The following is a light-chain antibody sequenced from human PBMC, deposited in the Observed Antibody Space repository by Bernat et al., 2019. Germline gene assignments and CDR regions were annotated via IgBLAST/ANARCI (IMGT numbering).Light chain of an antibody. CDR2: AAS. V-gene: IGKV1D-12*01. Sequence: DIQMTQSPSSVSASVGDRVTITCRASQGISRSLAWYQHIPGKAPKLLIYAASSLQSGVPSRFSGGGSGTEFTLSINNLQPEDFATYYCQQASSFPLTFGGGTKVEI. J-gene: IGKJ4*01. CDR1: QGISRS. CDR3: QQASSFPLT.